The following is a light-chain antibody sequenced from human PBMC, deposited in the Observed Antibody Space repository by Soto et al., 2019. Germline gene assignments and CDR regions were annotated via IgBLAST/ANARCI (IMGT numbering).Light chain of an antibody. CDR1: SFNIGNNY. J-gene: IGLJ2*01. CDR2: DSN. CDR3: ATWDSSLTGEV. V-gene: IGLV1-51*01. Sequence: QSVLTQPPSVSAAPGQKVTISCSGSSFNIGNNYVSWFQQLPGTAPKLLIYDSNKRPSGIPDRFSGSKSGTSAILDITGLQTGDEADYYCATWDSSLTGEVFGGGTKVTVL.